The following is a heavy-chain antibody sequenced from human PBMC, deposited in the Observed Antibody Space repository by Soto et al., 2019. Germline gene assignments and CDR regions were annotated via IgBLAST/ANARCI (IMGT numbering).Heavy chain of an antibody. CDR2: TIPIFGTA. Sequence: QVQLVQSGAEVKKPGSSVKVSCKASGGTFSSYAISWVRQAPGQGLEWMGGTIPIFGTAIYAQKFQGRVTITADESTSTAYMELSSLRSEDTAVYYCARDDELSGAVHYYYYGMDVWCQGTTVTVSS. D-gene: IGHD7-27*01. J-gene: IGHJ6*02. V-gene: IGHV1-69*01. CDR1: GGTFSSYA. CDR3: ARDDELSGAVHYYYYGMDV.